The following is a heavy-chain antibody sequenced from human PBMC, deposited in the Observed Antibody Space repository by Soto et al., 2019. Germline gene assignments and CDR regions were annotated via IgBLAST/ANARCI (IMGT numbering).Heavy chain of an antibody. CDR2: TDYRSKWYN. CDR1: GDSVSGNSAAA. J-gene: IGHJ3*02. Sequence: SQTLSLTCAISGDSVSGNSAAAWNWIRQSPSKGLEWLGRTDYRSKWYNDYALSVRSRITINPDTSKNQFSLQLKSVTPDDAAVYYCVRGTRSTFEIWGQGPMVIVSS. V-gene: IGHV6-1*01. CDR3: VRGTRSTFEI.